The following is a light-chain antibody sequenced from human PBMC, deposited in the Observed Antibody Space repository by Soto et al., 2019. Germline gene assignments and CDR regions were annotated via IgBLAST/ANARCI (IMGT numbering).Light chain of an antibody. Sequence: DIQMTQSPSSLSASVGDRVTITCRASQNIRHYLNWYQQRPGKTPNLLVYAASNLRGGVPTRFSGSGSGTVFTLTINSLQPEDFATYYCQQIHSTSSYTFGQGTGVDIK. V-gene: IGKV1-39*01. CDR3: QQIHSTSSYT. CDR2: AAS. CDR1: QNIRHY. J-gene: IGKJ2*01.